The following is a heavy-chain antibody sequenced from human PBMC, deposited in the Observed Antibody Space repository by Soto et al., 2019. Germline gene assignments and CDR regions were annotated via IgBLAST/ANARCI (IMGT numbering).Heavy chain of an antibody. CDR1: GITFRSYA. V-gene: IGHV3-30-3*01. J-gene: IGHJ4*02. CDR2: ISYDGSNK. CDR3: ARQGDYYDSSGYPFDY. Sequence: SLGISCAASGITFRSYAMHWVRQAPGKGLEWVAVISYDGSNKYYADSVKGRFTISRDNSKNTLYLQMNSLRAEDTAVYYCARQGDYYDSSGYPFDYWGQGTLVTASS. D-gene: IGHD3-22*01.